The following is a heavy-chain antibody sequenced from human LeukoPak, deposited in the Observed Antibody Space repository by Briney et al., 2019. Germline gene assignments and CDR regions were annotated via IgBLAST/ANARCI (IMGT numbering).Heavy chain of an antibody. J-gene: IGHJ4*02. CDR2: IGSSNTI. D-gene: IGHD3-22*01. CDR1: GFTFSSYS. Sequence: HSGGSLRLSCAASGFTFSSYSMNWVRQAPGEGLEWVSYIGSSNTIYYADSVKGRFTISRDNAKNSLYLQMNSLRAEDTAVYYCARSWHYDSSGYWSGPALFNIPGYWGQGTLVTVSS. V-gene: IGHV3-48*04. CDR3: ARSWHYDSSGYWSGPALFNIPGY.